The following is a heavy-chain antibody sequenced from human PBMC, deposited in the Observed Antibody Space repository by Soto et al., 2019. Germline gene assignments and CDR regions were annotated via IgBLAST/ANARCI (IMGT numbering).Heavy chain of an antibody. J-gene: IGHJ4*02. Sequence: SGPTLVNPTETLTLTCTFSGFSLSTDGMCVSWIRQSPGKALEWLARIDWDDEKYYSTSLKTRLTISKDTSKSQVVLTMTNTDPVDTATYYCARMRPTEDDFGYHFYLDYWGQGTRVTVSS. D-gene: IGHD3-16*01. CDR3: ARMRPTEDDFGYHFYLDY. V-gene: IGHV2-70*11. CDR1: GFSLSTDGMC. CDR2: IDWDDEK.